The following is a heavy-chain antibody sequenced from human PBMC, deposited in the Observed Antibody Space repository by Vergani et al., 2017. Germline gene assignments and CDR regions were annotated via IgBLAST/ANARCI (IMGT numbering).Heavy chain of an antibody. D-gene: IGHD3-10*01. CDR1: GYTLTELS. V-gene: IGHV1-24*01. CDR2: FDPEDGET. CDR3: ATDRGRSYYYGSGSDRYFDY. Sequence: QVQLVQSGAEVKKPGASVKVSCKVSGYTLTELSMHWVRQAPGKGLEWMGGFDPEDGETFYAQKFQGRVTMTEDTSTDTAYMELSSLRSEDTAVYYCATDRGRSYYYGSGSDRYFDYWGQGTLVTVSS. J-gene: IGHJ4*02.